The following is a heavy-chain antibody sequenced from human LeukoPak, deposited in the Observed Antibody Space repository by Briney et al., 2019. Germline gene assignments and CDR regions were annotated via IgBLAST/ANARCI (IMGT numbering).Heavy chain of an antibody. D-gene: IGHD6-19*01. Sequence: SGGSLRLSCAASGFTFDDYAMHWVRQAPGKGLEWVSGISWNSGSIGYADSVKGRFTISRDNAKNSLYLQMNSLRAEDTALYYCLVGQWLANPLFDYWGQGTLVTVSS. CDR2: ISWNSGSI. J-gene: IGHJ4*02. V-gene: IGHV3-9*01. CDR3: LVGQWLANPLFDY. CDR1: GFTFDDYA.